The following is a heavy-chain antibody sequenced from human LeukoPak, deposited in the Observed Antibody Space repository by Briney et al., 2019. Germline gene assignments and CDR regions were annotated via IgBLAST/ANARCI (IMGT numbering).Heavy chain of an antibody. D-gene: IGHD3-9*01. Sequence: PGGSLRLSCAASGFTFDGYAMSWVRQSPGKGLEWVSGIRGNGGSTDYADSVKGRFTISRDNSKNTLYLQMNSLRAEDTAVYYCARDAGHYDILTGGFDYWGQGTLVTVSS. J-gene: IGHJ4*02. CDR2: IRGNGGST. V-gene: IGHV3-23*01. CDR1: GFTFDGYA. CDR3: ARDAGHYDILTGGFDY.